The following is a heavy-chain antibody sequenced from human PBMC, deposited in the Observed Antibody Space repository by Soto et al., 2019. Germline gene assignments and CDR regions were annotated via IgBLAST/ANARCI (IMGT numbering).Heavy chain of an antibody. D-gene: IGHD6-19*01. CDR3: AKVGDSSGWYATEDACDI. V-gene: IGHV3-23*01. CDR1: GFTFSSYA. Sequence: EVQLLESGGGLVQPGGSLRLSCAASGFTFSSYAMSWVRQAPGKGLEWVSAISGSGGSTYYADSVKGRFTISRDNSKNKLYLQLNSLRAEDTAVYYCAKVGDSSGWYATEDACDIWGQGTMVTVSS. J-gene: IGHJ3*02. CDR2: ISGSGGST.